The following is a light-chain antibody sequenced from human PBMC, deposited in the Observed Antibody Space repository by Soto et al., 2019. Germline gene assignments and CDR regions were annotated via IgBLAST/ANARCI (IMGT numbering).Light chain of an antibody. J-gene: IGKJ1*01. V-gene: IGKV1-6*01. CDR1: QAVPNN. CDR3: LLAYNYPWT. Sequence: IHLTQSPSFLSASVVDRVNITCXPSQAVPNNMAWYQQKPGKPPKXXXYEESTLHSGVPSRFSGSGSGTDGTLTISSLQKEDGATYDCLLAYNYPWTFGQGTRVDIK. CDR2: EES.